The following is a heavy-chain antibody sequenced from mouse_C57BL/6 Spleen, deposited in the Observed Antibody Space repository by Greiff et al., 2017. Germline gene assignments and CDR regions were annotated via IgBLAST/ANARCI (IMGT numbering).Heavy chain of an antibody. J-gene: IGHJ4*01. V-gene: IGHV1-81*01. CDR3: AGVTSDPYYAMDY. CDR2: IYPGSGNT. Sequence: QVHVKQSGAELARPGASVKLSCKASGYTFTSYGISWVKQRTGQGLEWIGGIYPGSGNTYYNEKFKGKATLTADKSSSTAYMELHSLTSEDSAVYFCAGVTSDPYYAMDYWGQGTSVTVSS. CDR1: GYTFTSYG. D-gene: IGHD2-2*01.